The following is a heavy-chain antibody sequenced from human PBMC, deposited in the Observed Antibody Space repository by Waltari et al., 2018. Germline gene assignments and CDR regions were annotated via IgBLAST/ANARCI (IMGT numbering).Heavy chain of an antibody. J-gene: IGHJ4*02. CDR2: IYSSDNA. Sequence: EVRLVETGGGLVQPGGSLRLSCAASDFSVRTNYMTWVRQAPGKGLECGSIIYSSDNAYYAGSVKGRFTISRDNSMNTLFLQMNSLRAEDTAVYYCACGFGNDGVYLAYWGQGALVTVSS. CDR3: ACGFGNDGVYLAY. CDR1: DFSVRTNY. V-gene: IGHV3-53*02. D-gene: IGHD2-8*02.